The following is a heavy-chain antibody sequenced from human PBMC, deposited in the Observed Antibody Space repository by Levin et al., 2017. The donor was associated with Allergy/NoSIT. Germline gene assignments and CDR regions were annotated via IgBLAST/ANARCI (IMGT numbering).Heavy chain of an antibody. J-gene: IGHJ4*02. CDR3: TTGGGRYCINGVCPSIDY. V-gene: IGHV3-15*01. CDR1: GFTFSNAW. CDR2: IKSKTDGGTT. D-gene: IGHD2-8*01. Sequence: GGSLRLSCAASGFTFSNAWMSWVRQAPGKGLEWVGRIKSKTDGGTTDYAAPVKGRFTISRDDSKNTLYLQMNSLKTEDTAVYYCTTGGGRYCINGVCPSIDYWGQGTLVTVSS.